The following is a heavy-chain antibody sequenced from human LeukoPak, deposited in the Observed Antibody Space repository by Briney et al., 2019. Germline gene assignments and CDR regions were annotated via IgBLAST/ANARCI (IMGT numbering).Heavy chain of an antibody. D-gene: IGHD4-17*01. V-gene: IGHV1-18*01. J-gene: IGHJ4*02. CDR1: GYIYTNYG. CDR3: ARDPTPSDGDYPPDHFDY. Sequence: ASVKVSCKASGYIYTNYGINWLRQAPGHGLGWMGWINTYNGNTNYAPKLHGRVTMTTDTPTSTAYMELRSLRFDDTAIYYCARDPTPSDGDYPPDHFDYWGQGTLVTVSS. CDR2: INTYNGNT.